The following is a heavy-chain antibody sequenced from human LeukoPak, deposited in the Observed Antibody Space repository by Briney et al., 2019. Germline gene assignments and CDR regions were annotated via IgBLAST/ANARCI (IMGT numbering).Heavy chain of an antibody. CDR1: GGSISSSSYY. CDR2: IYYSGST. V-gene: IGHV4-39*07. D-gene: IGHD3-10*01. CDR3: ARVLYGRHFDY. J-gene: IGHJ4*02. Sequence: SETLSLTCTVSGGSISSSSYYWGWIRQPPGNGLEWIRSIYYSGSTYYNPSLKSRVTISIDTSKNQFSLKLSSVTAADTAVYYCARVLYGRHFDYWGQGTLVTVSS.